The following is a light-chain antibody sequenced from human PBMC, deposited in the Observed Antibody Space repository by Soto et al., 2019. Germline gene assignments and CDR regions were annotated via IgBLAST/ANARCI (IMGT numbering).Light chain of an antibody. CDR3: KSYAGSNTYV. Sequence: QSALPQPPSASGSPGQSVPISCTGTKNDIGVYDFVSWYQHHPGKAPRLIIYEVVQRPSGVPDRFSGSKSGNTASLTVSGLQAAAEAGYFCKSYAGSNTYVFGSGTKLTVL. CDR2: EVV. V-gene: IGLV2-8*01. J-gene: IGLJ1*01. CDR1: KNDIGVYDF.